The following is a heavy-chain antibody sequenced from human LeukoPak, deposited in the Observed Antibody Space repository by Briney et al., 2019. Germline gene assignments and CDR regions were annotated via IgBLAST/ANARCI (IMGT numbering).Heavy chain of an antibody. CDR3: ASPALGQVTMKP. J-gene: IGHJ5*02. CDR1: GFSFSSYS. CDR2: ISGSSSRI. Sequence: GGSLRLSCAASGFSFSSYSMNWVRQAPGKGLEWVSYISGSSSRIYYADSVKGRFTISRDNAKNSLYLRMNSLRAEDTAMYYCASPALGQVTMKPWGQGTLVTVSS. V-gene: IGHV3-21*05. D-gene: IGHD3-22*01.